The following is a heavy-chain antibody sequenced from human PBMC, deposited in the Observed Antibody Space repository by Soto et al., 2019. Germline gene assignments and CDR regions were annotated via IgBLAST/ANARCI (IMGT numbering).Heavy chain of an antibody. Sequence: QVQLVQSGAEVKKPGASVKVSCKASGYTFTSYGISWVRQAPGQGLEWMGWISAYNGNTNYAQKLQGRVTMTTDTSTSTAYMELRSLRSDDTAVYYCARDVSIGCGGDCSDAFDIWGQGTMVTVSS. CDR1: GYTFTSYG. D-gene: IGHD2-21*02. CDR2: ISAYNGNT. V-gene: IGHV1-18*01. CDR3: ARDVSIGCGGDCSDAFDI. J-gene: IGHJ3*02.